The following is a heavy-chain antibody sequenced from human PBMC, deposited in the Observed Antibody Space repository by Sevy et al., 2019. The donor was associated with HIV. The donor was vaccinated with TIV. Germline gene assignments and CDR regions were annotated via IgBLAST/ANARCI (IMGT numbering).Heavy chain of an antibody. CDR2: IIPVFGSA. Sequence: ASVKVSCKASGDTFGNYAIAWVRQAPGRGLEWMGGIIPVFGSANSAQKFQDRVTITADVSTSTAYMELRSLRSEDTAVYYCARSNPDGYNYSYYYGMDVWGQGTTVTVSS. J-gene: IGHJ6*02. CDR1: GDTFGNYA. D-gene: IGHD1-1*01. V-gene: IGHV1-69*13. CDR3: ARSNPDGYNYSYYYGMDV.